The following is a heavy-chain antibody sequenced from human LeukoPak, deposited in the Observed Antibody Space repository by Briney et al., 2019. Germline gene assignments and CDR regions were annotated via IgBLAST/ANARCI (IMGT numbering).Heavy chain of an antibody. CDR1: GGSISSYY. V-gene: IGHV4-4*07. Sequence: SETLSLTCTVSGGSISSYYWSWIRQPAGKGLEWIGRIYTRGSTNYNPSLKSRVTMSVDTSKNQFSLKLSSVTTTDSAVYYCARVSAAGGTRLFDYWGQGTLVTVSS. CDR3: ARVSAAGGTRLFDY. J-gene: IGHJ4*02. CDR2: IYTRGST. D-gene: IGHD6-13*01.